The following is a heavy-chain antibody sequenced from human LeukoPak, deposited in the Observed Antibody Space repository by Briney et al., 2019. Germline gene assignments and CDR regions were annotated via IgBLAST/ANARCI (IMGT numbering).Heavy chain of an antibody. V-gene: IGHV3-7*03. CDR3: ARVQDYDYVWGSYRYFDY. CDR2: IKQDGSEK. CDR1: GFTLSSYW. D-gene: IGHD3-16*02. Sequence: PGGSLRLSCAASGFTLSSYWMSWVRQAPGKGLEWVANIKQDGSEKYYVDSVKGRFTISRDNAKNSLYLQMNSLRAEDTAVYYCARVQDYDYVWGSYRYFDYWGQGTLVTVSS. J-gene: IGHJ4*02.